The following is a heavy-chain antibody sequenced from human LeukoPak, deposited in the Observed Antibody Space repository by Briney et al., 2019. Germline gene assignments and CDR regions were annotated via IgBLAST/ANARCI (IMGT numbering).Heavy chain of an antibody. V-gene: IGHV3-30*04. CDR1: GFTFSSYA. J-gene: IGHJ4*02. Sequence: GGSLRLSCAASGFTFSSYAMDWVRQAPGKGLEWVAVISYDGSNKYYADSVKGRFTISRDNSKNTLYLQMNSLRAEDTAVYYCARGDSSSWYSPFDYWGQGTLVTVSS. CDR2: ISYDGSNK. D-gene: IGHD6-13*01. CDR3: ARGDSSSWYSPFDY.